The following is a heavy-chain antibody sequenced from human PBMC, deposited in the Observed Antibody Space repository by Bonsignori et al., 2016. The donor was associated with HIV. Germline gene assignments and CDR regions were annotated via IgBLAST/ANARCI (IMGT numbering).Heavy chain of an antibody. D-gene: IGHD3-9*01. Sequence: WIRQPPGKGLEWLGYIFYNGTTSYSPSLKTRLSMSVDTSGNRFSLKLNSVTAADTAVYYCARAKYYDILTGYNWFDPWGQGTLVTVSS. J-gene: IGHJ5*02. CDR3: ARAKYYDILTGYNWFDP. CDR2: IFYNGTT. V-gene: IGHV4-30-4*01.